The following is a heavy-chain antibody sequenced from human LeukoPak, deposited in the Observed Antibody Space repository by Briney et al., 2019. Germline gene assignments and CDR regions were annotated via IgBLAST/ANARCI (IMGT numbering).Heavy chain of an antibody. Sequence: GGSLRLSCAASGFTFSSYGMHWVRQAPGKGLEWLAVISYDGSNKYYADSVKGRFTISRDNSKNTLYLQMNSLRAEDTAVYYCAKDSSGYSQYFDLWGRGTLVTVSS. CDR2: ISYDGSNK. D-gene: IGHD3-22*01. V-gene: IGHV3-30*18. CDR3: AKDSSGYSQYFDL. CDR1: GFTFSSYG. J-gene: IGHJ2*01.